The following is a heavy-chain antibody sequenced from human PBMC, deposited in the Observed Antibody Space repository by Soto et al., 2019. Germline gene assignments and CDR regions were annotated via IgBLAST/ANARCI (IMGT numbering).Heavy chain of an antibody. CDR2: ISYDGSNK. CDR1: GFTFSSYG. D-gene: IGHD6-13*01. J-gene: IGHJ6*02. V-gene: IGHV3-30*03. CDR3: ASNHLYSSSWYPYYYYGMDV. Sequence: GGSLRLSCAASGFTFSSYGMHWVRQAPGKGLEWVAVISYDGSNKYYADSVKGRFTISRDNSKNTLYLQMNSLRAEDTAVYYCASNHLYSSSWYPYYYYGMDVWGQGTTVTVSS.